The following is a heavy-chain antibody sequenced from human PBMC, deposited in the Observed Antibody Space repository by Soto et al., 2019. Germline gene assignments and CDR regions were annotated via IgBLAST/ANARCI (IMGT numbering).Heavy chain of an antibody. Sequence: ASVKVSGRVSGYARTELSMHWVRQAPGKGLEWMGGIDPVFGTAIYAQKFQGRVTMTADESTSTAYMELSSLRSEDTAVYYCARSQGYDILTGYYPADYYYGMDVWGQGTTVTVSS. D-gene: IGHD3-9*01. CDR1: GYARTELS. CDR3: ARSQGYDILTGYYPADYYYGMDV. V-gene: IGHV1-24*01. CDR2: IDPVFGTA. J-gene: IGHJ6*02.